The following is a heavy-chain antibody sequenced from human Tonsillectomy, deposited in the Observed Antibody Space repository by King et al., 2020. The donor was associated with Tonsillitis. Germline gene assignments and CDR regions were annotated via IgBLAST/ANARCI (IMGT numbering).Heavy chain of an antibody. V-gene: IGHV4-30-4*01. CDR1: GGSISSGDYY. Sequence: QLQESGPGLVKPSQTLSLTCTVSGGSISSGDYYWRWIRQPPGKGLEWVGYIYYSGSTYYNPSLKSRVTISVDTSKNQFSLKLSSVTAADTAVYYCARTLGWGTGYYFDYWGQGTLVTVSS. CDR2: IYYSGST. J-gene: IGHJ4*02. D-gene: IGHD4-23*01. CDR3: ARTLGWGTGYYFDY.